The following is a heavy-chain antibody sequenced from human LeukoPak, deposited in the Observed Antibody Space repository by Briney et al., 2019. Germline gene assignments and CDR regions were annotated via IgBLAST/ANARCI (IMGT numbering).Heavy chain of an antibody. J-gene: IGHJ4*02. Sequence: PSETLSLTCAVYGGSFSGYYWSWIRQPPGKGLEWIGEINHSGSTNYNPSLKSRVTISVDTSKNQFSLKLSSVTDDAAAVYYCASVGLWLQNWGQGTLVTVSS. CDR3: ASVGLWLQN. CDR2: INHSGST. CDR1: GGSFSGYY. V-gene: IGHV4-34*01. D-gene: IGHD5-18*01.